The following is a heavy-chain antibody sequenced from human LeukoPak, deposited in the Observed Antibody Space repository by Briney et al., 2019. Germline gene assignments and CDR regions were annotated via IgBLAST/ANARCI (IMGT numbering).Heavy chain of an antibody. CDR3: ARHRGDYDFWSGYSTYAFDI. CDR1: GGSISSSSYY. Sequence: SETLSLTCTVSGGSISSSSYYWGWIRQPPGKGLEWIGSIYYSGSTYYNPSLKSRVTISVDTSKNQFSLKLSSVTAADTAVYYCARHRGDYDFWSGYSTYAFDIWGQGTMVTVSS. J-gene: IGHJ3*02. CDR2: IYYSGST. D-gene: IGHD3-3*01. V-gene: IGHV4-39*01.